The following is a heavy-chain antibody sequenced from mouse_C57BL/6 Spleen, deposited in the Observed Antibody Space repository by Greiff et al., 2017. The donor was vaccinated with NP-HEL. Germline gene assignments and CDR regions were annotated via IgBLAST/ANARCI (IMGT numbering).Heavy chain of an antibody. D-gene: IGHD2-10*01. CDR2: IRLKSDNYAT. Sequence: EVKLQESGGGLVQPGGSMKLSCVASGFTFSNYWMNWVRQSPEKGLEWVAQIRLKSDNYATHYAESVKGRFTISRDDSKSSVYLQMNNLRAEDTGIDYCTGPYYGNYVWFAYWGQGTLVTVSA. CDR3: TGPYYGNYVWFAY. CDR1: GFTFSNYW. J-gene: IGHJ3*01. V-gene: IGHV6-3*01.